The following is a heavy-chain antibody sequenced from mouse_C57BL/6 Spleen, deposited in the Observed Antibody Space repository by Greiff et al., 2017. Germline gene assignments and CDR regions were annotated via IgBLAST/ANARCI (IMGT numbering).Heavy chain of an antibody. D-gene: IGHD2-4*01. CDR2: IYPSDSET. V-gene: IGHV1-61*01. CDR1: GYTFTSYW. Sequence: QVQLQQPGAELVRPGSSVKLSCKASGYTFTSYWMDWVKQRPGQGLEWIGNIYPSDSETHYNQKFKDKATLTVDKSSSTAYMQLSSLTSEDSAVYYGARLGMIATRYYAMDYWGQGTSVTVSS. CDR3: ARLGMIATRYYAMDY. J-gene: IGHJ4*01.